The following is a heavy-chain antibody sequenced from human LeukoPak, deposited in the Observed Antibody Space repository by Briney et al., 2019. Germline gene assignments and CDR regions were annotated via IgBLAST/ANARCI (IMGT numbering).Heavy chain of an antibody. D-gene: IGHD3-9*01. J-gene: IGHJ5*02. V-gene: IGHV4-31*03. Sequence: SETLSLTCTVSGGSISSGDYYWSWIRQHPGKGLEWIGYIYYSGSTYYNPSLKSRVTISVDTSKNQFSLKLSSVTAADTAVYYCARALGLLTGYFAPWGQGTLVTVSS. CDR3: ARALGLLTGYFAP. CDR1: GGSISSGDYY. CDR2: IYYSGST.